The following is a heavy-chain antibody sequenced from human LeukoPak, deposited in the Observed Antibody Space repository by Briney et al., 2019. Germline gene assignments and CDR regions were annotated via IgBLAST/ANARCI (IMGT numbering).Heavy chain of an antibody. CDR3: ARGLAISGGYYDSSGHEVCYFDY. V-gene: IGHV4-59*12. CDR2: IYYSGST. J-gene: IGHJ4*02. Sequence: GSLRLSCAASGLTFDDYAMHWIRQPPGKGLEWIGYIYYSGSTNYNPSLKSRVTISVDTSKNQFSLKLRSVTPADTAVYYCARGLAISGGYYDSSGHEVCYFDYWGQGTLVTVSS. D-gene: IGHD3-22*01. CDR1: GLTFDDYA.